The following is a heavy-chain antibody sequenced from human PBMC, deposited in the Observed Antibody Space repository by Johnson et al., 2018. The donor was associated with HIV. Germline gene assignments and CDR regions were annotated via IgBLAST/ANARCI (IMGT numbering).Heavy chain of an antibody. J-gene: IGHJ3*02. Sequence: VKLVESGGGVVQPGGSLRLSCAASGFTFSSYGMHWVRQAPGKGLENVSSISTNGGSTHYANSVKGRFTISRDNSKNTLYLQMSSLRAEDTAVYYCAKAWEGYETLTGYYDAFDIWGPGTMVTVSS. CDR2: ISTNGGST. CDR1: GFTFSSYG. CDR3: AKAWEGYETLTGYYDAFDI. D-gene: IGHD3-9*01. V-gene: IGHV3-64*01.